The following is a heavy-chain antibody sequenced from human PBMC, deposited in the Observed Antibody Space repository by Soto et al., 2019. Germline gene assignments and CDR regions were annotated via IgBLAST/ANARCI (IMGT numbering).Heavy chain of an antibody. D-gene: IGHD5-12*01. CDR3: ARDDLTYSGYDPFSYYYMDV. Sequence: QVQLVQSGAEVKKPGASVKVSCKASGYTFTSYGISWVRQAPGQGLEWMGWISAYNGNTNYAQKLQGRVTMTTDTTTSTAYMELRSLTSDDTAVYYCARDDLTYSGYDPFSYYYMDVWGKGTTVTVSS. CDR2: ISAYNGNT. J-gene: IGHJ6*03. CDR1: GYTFTSYG. V-gene: IGHV1-18*01.